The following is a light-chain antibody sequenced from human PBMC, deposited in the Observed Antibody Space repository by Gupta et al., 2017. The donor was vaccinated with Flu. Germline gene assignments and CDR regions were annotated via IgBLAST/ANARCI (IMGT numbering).Light chain of an antibody. V-gene: IGKV3-20*01. J-gene: IGKJ4*01. CDR3: QQYSSSPLT. CDR1: ESHSSDY. Sequence: ERDSLSSSARESHSSDYLACYHQKPGQDPRLLIYGAASRANGIPDRISGSGSATDFTITIIRLEHEDFAVSYCQQYSSSPLTFGGGTKVEIK. CDR2: GAA.